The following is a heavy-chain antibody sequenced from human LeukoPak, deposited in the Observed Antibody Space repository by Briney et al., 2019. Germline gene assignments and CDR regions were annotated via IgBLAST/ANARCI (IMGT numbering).Heavy chain of an antibody. D-gene: IGHD5-18*01. CDR3: ARVPRTDTAMELHYYYYYMDV. V-gene: IGHV3-48*03. CDR2: ISSSGSSI. CDR1: GFTFSSYE. Sequence: GGSLRLSCAASGFTFSSYEMNWVRQAPGKGLEWVSYISSSGSSIYYADSVKGRFTISRDNAKNSLYPQMNSLRAEDTAVYYCARVPRTDTAMELHYYYYYMDVWGKGTTVTVSS. J-gene: IGHJ6*03.